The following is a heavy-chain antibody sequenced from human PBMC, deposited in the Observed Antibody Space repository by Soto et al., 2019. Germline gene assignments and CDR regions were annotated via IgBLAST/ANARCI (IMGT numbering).Heavy chain of an antibody. D-gene: IGHD5-12*01. V-gene: IGHV1-2*04. CDR2: INPNSGGT. J-gene: IGHJ6*03. CDR1: GYTFTGYY. CDR3: ARDRDFRTYSGYDYGYYYYYMDV. Sequence: ASVKVSCKASGYTFTGYYMHWVRQAPGQGLEWMGWINPNSGGTNYAQKFQGWVTMTRDTSISTAYMELSRLRSDDTAVYYCARDRDFRTYSGYDYGYYYYYMDVWGKGTTVTVSS.